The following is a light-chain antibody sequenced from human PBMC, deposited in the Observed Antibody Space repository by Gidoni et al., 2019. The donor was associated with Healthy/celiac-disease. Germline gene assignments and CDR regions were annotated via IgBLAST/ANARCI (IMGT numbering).Light chain of an antibody. CDR1: QSLLHSNGYNY. V-gene: IGKV2-28*01. CDR3: MQALQTPLA. Sequence: DIVMTQSPLSLPVTPGEPASISCRSSQSLLHSNGYNYLDWYLQTPGQSPQLLIYLGSNRASGVPDRFIGSGSGTDFTLKISRVEAEDVGVYYCMQALQTPLAFGQGTKVEIK. J-gene: IGKJ1*01. CDR2: LGS.